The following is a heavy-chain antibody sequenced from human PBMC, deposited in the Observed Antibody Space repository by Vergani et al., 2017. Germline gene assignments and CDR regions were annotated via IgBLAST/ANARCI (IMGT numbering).Heavy chain of an antibody. Sequence: QVQLVQSGAEVKKPGASVKVSCKASGYTFTGYYMHWVRQAPGQGLEWMEWINPNSGGTNYAQKFQGRVTMTRDTSISTAYMELSRLRSDDTAVYYCASHIAAAGTGGAFDIWGQGTMVTVSS. V-gene: IGHV1-2*02. D-gene: IGHD6-13*01. CDR3: ASHIAAAGTGGAFDI. CDR2: INPNSGGT. CDR1: GYTFTGYY. J-gene: IGHJ3*02.